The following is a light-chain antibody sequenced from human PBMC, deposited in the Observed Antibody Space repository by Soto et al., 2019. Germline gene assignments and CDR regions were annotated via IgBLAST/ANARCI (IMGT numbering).Light chain of an antibody. CDR3: QQYNSYSGT. CDR1: QSISSW. J-gene: IGKJ1*01. V-gene: IGKV1-5*01. CDR2: DAS. Sequence: DIQMTQPPSTLSASVGDRVTITCRASQSISSWLAWYQQKPGKAPKLLIYDASSLESGVPSRFSGSGSGTEFTLTISSLQPDDLATYYCQQYNSYSGTFGQGTKVDIK.